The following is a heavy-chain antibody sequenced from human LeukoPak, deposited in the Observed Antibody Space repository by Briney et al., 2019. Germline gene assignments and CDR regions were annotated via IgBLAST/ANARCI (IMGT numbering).Heavy chain of an antibody. Sequence: GGSLRLSCAASGFTFSIYGMNWVRQAPGKGLEWVSGITPSGGTTYYTDSVKGRFTISRDNSKNTLYLQMNGLRAEDTAIYYCATYRQVLLPFESWGQGTLVTVSS. CDR3: ATYRQVLLPFES. V-gene: IGHV3-23*01. D-gene: IGHD2-8*02. J-gene: IGHJ4*02. CDR2: ITPSGGTT. CDR1: GFTFSIYG.